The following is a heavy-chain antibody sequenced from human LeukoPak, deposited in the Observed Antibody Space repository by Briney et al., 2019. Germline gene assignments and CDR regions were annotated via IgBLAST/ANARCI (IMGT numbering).Heavy chain of an antibody. CDR1: GGTFSSYA. CDR3: ARLRYYGSGSYYRYYYGMDV. V-gene: IGHV1-69*04. CDR2: IIPILGIA. D-gene: IGHD3-10*01. Sequence: GASVKVSCKASGGTFSSYAISWVRQAPGQGLEWMGRIIPILGIANYAQKFQGRVTIAADKSTSTAYMELSSLRSEDTAVYYCARLRYYGSGSYYRYYYGMDVWGQGTTVTVSS. J-gene: IGHJ6*02.